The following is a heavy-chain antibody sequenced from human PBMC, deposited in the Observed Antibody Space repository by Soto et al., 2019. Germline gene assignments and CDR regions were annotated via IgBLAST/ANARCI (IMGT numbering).Heavy chain of an antibody. CDR2: IWYVGSNK. V-gene: IGHV3-33*01. CDR3: ARDSCGGDCYPYFDY. J-gene: IGHJ4*02. CDR1: GFTFSSYG. Sequence: QVQLVESGGGVVQPGRSLRLSCAASGFTFSSYGMHWVRQAPGKGLEWVAVIWYVGSNKDYADSVKGRFTISRDNSKNTLYLQMNSLRAEDTALYYCARDSCGGDCYPYFDYWGQGTVVTVSS. D-gene: IGHD2-21*02.